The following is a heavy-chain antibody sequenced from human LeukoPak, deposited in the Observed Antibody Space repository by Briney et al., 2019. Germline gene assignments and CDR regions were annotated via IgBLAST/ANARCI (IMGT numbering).Heavy chain of an antibody. D-gene: IGHD5-12*01. CDR1: GFTSSSYN. CDR2: ISGSGGST. CDR3: AKDREVWWLRLFDY. J-gene: IGHJ4*02. Sequence: PGGSLRLSCAASGFTSSSYNMNWVRQAPGKGLEWVSAISGSGGSTYYADSVKGRFTISRDNSKNTLYLQMNSLRAEDTAVYYCAKDREVWWLRLFDYWGQGTLVTVSS. V-gene: IGHV3-23*01.